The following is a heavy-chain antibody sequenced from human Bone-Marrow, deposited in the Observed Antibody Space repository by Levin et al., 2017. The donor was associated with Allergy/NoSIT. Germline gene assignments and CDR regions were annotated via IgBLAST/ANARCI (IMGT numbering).Heavy chain of an antibody. CDR1: GFTFSHVW. CDR2: ISWDGVHT. CDR3: GKASSGAHYGDHGIDN. D-gene: IGHD4-17*01. J-gene: IGHJ4*02. Sequence: GGSLRLSCAGSGFTFSHVWMNWVRQAPGKGLEWVSLISWDGVHTYYADSLKGRFTISRDNSRNSLFLQMDSLRPEDSALYFCGKASSGAHYGDHGIDNWGQGTLVTVSS. V-gene: IGHV3-43D*04.